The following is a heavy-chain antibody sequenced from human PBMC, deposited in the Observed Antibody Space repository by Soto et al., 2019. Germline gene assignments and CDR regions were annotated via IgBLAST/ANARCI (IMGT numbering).Heavy chain of an antibody. CDR1: GGSVV. CDR3: ARMPDTRGWPFEY. D-gene: IGHD6-19*01. J-gene: IGHJ4*02. CDR2: VHHLGYN. Sequence: QVQLQESGPGLVEPSETLSLTCLVSGGSVVWNWIRQSPGKGLEWIGYVHHLGYNRYYPSLKSRVAISLDTSKSQLSLRLSSVTAADTAMYYCARMPDTRGWPFEYWGQGILVTVSS. V-gene: IGHV4-59*02.